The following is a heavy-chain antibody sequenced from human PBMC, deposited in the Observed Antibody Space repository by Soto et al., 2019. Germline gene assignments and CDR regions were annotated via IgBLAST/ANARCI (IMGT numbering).Heavy chain of an antibody. V-gene: IGHV4-31*03. CDR1: GGSVISGGHY. J-gene: IGHJ4*02. CDR2: IYYSGSA. D-gene: IGHD6-6*01. Sequence: QVQLQESGPGLVKPSQTLSLTCTVSGGSVISGGHYWSWIRQHPGKGPEWIAYIYYSGSAYYNPSLQSRVTISVDTSKNQISLRVSSVTAADTAVYYCARRFSSAFDYWGQGALVTVSS. CDR3: ARRFSSAFDY.